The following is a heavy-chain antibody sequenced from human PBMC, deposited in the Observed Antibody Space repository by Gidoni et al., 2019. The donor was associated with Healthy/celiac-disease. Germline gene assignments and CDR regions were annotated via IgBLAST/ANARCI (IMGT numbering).Heavy chain of an antibody. CDR3: AKPGYSSSWYENWFDP. CDR2: INHSGST. Sequence: QVQLQQWGAGLLKPSETLSLTCAVYGGSFSGYYWSWIRQPPGKGLEWIGEINHSGSTNYNPSLKSRVTISVDTSKNQSSLKLSSVTAADTAVYYCAKPGYSSSWYENWFDPWGQGTLVTVSS. D-gene: IGHD6-13*01. CDR1: GGSFSGYY. J-gene: IGHJ5*02. V-gene: IGHV4-34*01.